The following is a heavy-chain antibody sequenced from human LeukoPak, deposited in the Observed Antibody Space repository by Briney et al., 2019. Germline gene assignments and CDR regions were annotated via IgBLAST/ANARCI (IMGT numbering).Heavy chain of an antibody. D-gene: IGHD3-22*01. CDR1: GFTFSSYE. Sequence: GGSLRLSCAASGFTFSSYEMNWVRPAPGKGLEWVSYISSSGSTIYYADSVKGRFTISRDNAKNSLYLQMNSLRAEDTAVYYCARGWYDIFDYWGQGTLVTVSS. CDR3: ARGWYDIFDY. V-gene: IGHV3-48*03. J-gene: IGHJ4*02. CDR2: ISSSGSTI.